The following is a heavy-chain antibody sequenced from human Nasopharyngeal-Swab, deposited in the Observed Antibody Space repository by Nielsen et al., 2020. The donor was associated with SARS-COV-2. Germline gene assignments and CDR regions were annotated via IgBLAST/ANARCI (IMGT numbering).Heavy chain of an antibody. CDR1: GYPFNTYY. D-gene: IGHD1-14*01. CDR2: IIPSGGST. V-gene: IGHV1-46*02. Sequence: ASVKVSCKASGYPFNTYYMHGVRQAPGQGPEWMGLIIPSGGSTTYAQRLQGRVTMTRDTSTTTFYMELSSLRFEDTAMYYCARSRGAGVLDYRGQGSLVTVSS. CDR3: ARSRGAGVLDY. J-gene: IGHJ4*02.